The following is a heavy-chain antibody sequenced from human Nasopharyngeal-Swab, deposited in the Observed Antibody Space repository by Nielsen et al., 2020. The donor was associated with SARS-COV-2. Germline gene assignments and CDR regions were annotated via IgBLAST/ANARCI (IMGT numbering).Heavy chain of an antibody. D-gene: IGHD3-10*01. Sequence: ASVKVSCKASGYTFTSYAMNWVRQAPGQGREGRGWINTNTGNPTYAQGFTGRFVFSLDTSVSTAYLQISSLKAEDTAVYYCARDNGERRITMVRGVQPNDAFDIWGQGTMVTVSS. CDR3: ARDNGERRITMVRGVQPNDAFDI. J-gene: IGHJ3*02. CDR2: INTNTGNP. V-gene: IGHV7-4-1*02. CDR1: GYTFTSYA.